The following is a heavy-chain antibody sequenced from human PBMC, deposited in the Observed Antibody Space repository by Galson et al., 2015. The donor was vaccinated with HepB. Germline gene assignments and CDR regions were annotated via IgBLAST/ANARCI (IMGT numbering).Heavy chain of an antibody. J-gene: IGHJ6*02. CDR1: GFTFNTYA. CDR2: ISGSGGST. V-gene: IGHV3-23*01. CDR3: AKAGCGDTCYYAMDV. Sequence: SLRLSCAASGFTFNTYAMNWVRQAPGKGLEWVSRISGSGGSTYSAASVKGRFTISRDNSKSTLYLQMNSLRVDDTAVYFCAKAGCGDTCYYAMDVWGQGTTVTVSS. D-gene: IGHD2-21*01.